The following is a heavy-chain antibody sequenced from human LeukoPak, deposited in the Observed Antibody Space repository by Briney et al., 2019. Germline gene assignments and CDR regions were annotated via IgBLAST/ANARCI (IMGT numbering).Heavy chain of an antibody. Sequence: ASVKVSCKASGYTFTGYYMHWVRQAPGQGLEWMGWINPNSGGTNYAQKFQGRVTMTRDTSISTAYMELSRLRSDDTAVYYCARDSSSGWYDFDYWGQGTLVTVSS. V-gene: IGHV1-2*02. CDR2: INPNSGGT. D-gene: IGHD6-19*01. CDR1: GYTFTGYY. CDR3: ARDSSSGWYDFDY. J-gene: IGHJ4*02.